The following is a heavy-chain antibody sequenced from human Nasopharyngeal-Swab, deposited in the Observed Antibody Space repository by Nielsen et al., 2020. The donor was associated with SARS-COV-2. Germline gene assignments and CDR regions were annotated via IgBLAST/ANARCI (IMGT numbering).Heavy chain of an antibody. J-gene: IGHJ4*02. Sequence: RQAPGKGLEWIGSIYYGGSTYYNPSLKSRVTISVDTSKNQFSLKLSSVTAADTAVYYCARPGYDSSGYTSYFDYWGQGTLVTVSS. CDR3: ARPGYDSSGYTSYFDY. V-gene: IGHV4-39*01. CDR2: IYYGGST. D-gene: IGHD3-22*01.